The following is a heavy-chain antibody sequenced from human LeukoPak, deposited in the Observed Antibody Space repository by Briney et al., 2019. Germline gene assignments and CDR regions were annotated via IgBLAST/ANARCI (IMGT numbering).Heavy chain of an antibody. CDR1: GYTFTGYY. J-gene: IGHJ6*03. CDR2: INPNSGGT. V-gene: IGHV1-2*02. Sequence: ASVKVSCKASGYTFTGYYMHWVRQAPGQGLEWMGWINPNSGGTNYAQKFQGRVTMTRDTSISTAYMELSRLRSDDTAVYYCARVLRVAAHSGYYYYYMDVWGKGTTVTVSS. D-gene: IGHD6-6*01. CDR3: ARVLRVAAHSGYYYYYMDV.